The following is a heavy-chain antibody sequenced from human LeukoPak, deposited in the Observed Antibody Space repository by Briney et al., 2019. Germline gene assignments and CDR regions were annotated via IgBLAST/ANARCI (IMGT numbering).Heavy chain of an antibody. D-gene: IGHD6-13*01. Sequence: GASVRLSCKASGYTFSSYDINWVRQATGQGLEWVAWMNPNSGNTGYAEKFKGRVTITRDNSKSTAYLELNRLRSEDTAVYYCARRSAAAGPKRNYGIDPWGQGTPVTVSS. J-gene: IGHJ6*02. CDR1: GYTFSSYD. CDR2: MNPNSGNT. CDR3: ARRSAAAGPKRNYGIDP. V-gene: IGHV1-8*01.